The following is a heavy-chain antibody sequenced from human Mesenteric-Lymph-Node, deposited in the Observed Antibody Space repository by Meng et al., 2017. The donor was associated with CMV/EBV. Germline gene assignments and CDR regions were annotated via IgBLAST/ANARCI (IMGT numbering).Heavy chain of an antibody. CDR2: IDGRGYRT. CDR1: GFTFSTYA. J-gene: IGHJ4*02. D-gene: IGHD3-9*01. V-gene: IGHV3-23*01. Sequence: GGSLRLSCAASGFTFSTYAMTWVRQAPGKGLEWVSVIDGRGYRTYYADSVKGRFTISRDNSKNTLYLQMNSLGAEDTAVYYCAKMGFDRSNDYWGQGTLVTVSS. CDR3: AKMGFDRSNDY.